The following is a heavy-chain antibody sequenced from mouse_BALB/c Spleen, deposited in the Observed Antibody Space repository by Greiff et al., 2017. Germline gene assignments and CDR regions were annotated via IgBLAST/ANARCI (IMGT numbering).Heavy chain of an antibody. J-gene: IGHJ1*01. CDR3: VRGGYWGSSGYFDD. CDR2: IYPGDGST. D-gene: IGHD1-1*01. V-gene: IGHV1S33*01. CDR1: GYTFTSYD. Sequence: LQESGPELVKPGALVKISCKASGYTFTSYDINWVKQRPGQGLEWIGLIYPGDGSTKYNEKFKGKATLTADKSSSTAYMQLSSLTSENSAVYVCVRGGYWGSSGYFDDWGEGTTVTVSS.